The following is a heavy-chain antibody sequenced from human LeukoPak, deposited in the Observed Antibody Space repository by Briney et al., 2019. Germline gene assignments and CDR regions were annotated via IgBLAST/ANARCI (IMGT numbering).Heavy chain of an antibody. V-gene: IGHV3-33*01. J-gene: IGHJ4*02. CDR1: GFTFRSYG. CDR2: IWYDGSNK. CDR3: ASGNYHGSGSLDN. Sequence: GGSLRLSCAASGFTFRSYGMHWVRQAPGKGLEWVAVIWYDGSNKYYADSVKGRFTISRDNSKNTLYLQMNSLRAEDTAVYYCASGNYHGSGSLDNWGQGTLVTVSS. D-gene: IGHD3-10*01.